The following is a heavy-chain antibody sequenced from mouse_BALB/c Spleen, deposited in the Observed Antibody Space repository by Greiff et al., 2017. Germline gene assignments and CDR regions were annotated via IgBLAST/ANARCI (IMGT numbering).Heavy chain of an antibody. CDR1: GFAFSSYD. D-gene: IGHD2-1*01. V-gene: IGHV5-12-1*01. Sequence: EVQRVESGGGLVKPGGSLKLSCAASGFAFSSYDMPWVRQTPEKGLEWVAYISSGGGSTYYPDTVKGRFTISRANAKNTLYLQLSSLKSEDTAMYYCARQGGNYAWFAYWGQGTMVTVSA. CDR2: ISSGGGST. J-gene: IGHJ3*01. CDR3: ARQGGNYAWFAY.